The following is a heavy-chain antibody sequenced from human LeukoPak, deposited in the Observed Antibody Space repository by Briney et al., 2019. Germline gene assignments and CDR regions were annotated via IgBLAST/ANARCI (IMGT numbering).Heavy chain of an antibody. CDR2: LYYSGSS. D-gene: IGHD3-22*01. Sequence: SETLSLTCTVSGDSISSSNSYRGWIRQPPGKGLEWIGSLYYSGSSYYNPSLKSRVTISVDKSKNQFSLKLSSVTAADTAVYYCARDQGSYYDSSGPGFDYWGQGTLVTVSS. V-gene: IGHV4-39*07. CDR3: ARDQGSYYDSSGPGFDY. J-gene: IGHJ4*02. CDR1: GDSISSSNSY.